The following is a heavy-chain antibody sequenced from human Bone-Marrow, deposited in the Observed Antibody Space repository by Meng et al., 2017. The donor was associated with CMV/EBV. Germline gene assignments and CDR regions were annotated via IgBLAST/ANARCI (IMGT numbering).Heavy chain of an antibody. CDR3: AKSLYTNYYSTYYGLDV. CDR1: GYTFIGYD. V-gene: IGHV1-2*02. Sequence: ASVKVSCKASGYTFIGYDLHWVRQAPGQGLEWMGWINPKSGGTNYAQRFQGRVTMTRDTSINTVYMELRRLRSDDTAVYFCAKSLYTNYYSTYYGLDVCGQGTTVTVSS. CDR2: INPKSGGT. J-gene: IGHJ6*02. D-gene: IGHD3-22*01.